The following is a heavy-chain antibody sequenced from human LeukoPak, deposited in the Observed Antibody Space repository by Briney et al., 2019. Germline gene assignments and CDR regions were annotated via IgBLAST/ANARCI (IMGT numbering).Heavy chain of an antibody. D-gene: IGHD3-16*01. V-gene: IGHV3-7*01. J-gene: IGHJ4*02. CDR2: IKHDESEK. CDR3: TRRLDD. CDR1: GFSFNSDW. Sequence: GGSLRLSCAASGFSFNSDWMDWVRQAPGKGLEWVANIKHDESEKNYLDSVKGRFAISRDNAQNSLYLQMNGLRVEDTAVYYCTRRLDDWGQGTLVTASS.